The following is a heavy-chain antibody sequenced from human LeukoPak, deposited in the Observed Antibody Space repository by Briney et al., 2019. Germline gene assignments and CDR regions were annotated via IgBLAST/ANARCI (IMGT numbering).Heavy chain of an antibody. CDR3: AKVEGASKASVY. D-gene: IGHD1-1*01. CDR2: IWYDGSNK. V-gene: IGHV3-33*06. J-gene: IGHJ4*02. Sequence: GGSLRLSCAASGFTFSSYGMHWVRQAPGKGLEWVAVIWYDGSNKYYADSVKGRFTISRDNSKNTLYLQMYSLRAEDTAVYYCAKVEGASKASVYWGQGALVTVSS. CDR1: GFTFSSYG.